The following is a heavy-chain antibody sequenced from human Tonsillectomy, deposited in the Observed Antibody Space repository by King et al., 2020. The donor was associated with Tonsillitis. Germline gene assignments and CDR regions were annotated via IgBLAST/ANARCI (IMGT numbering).Heavy chain of an antibody. D-gene: IGHD6-19*01. CDR3: ARGTGWYFY. CDR2: IFYSGRT. J-gene: IGHJ4*02. Sequence: QLQESGPGLVKPSETLSLTCTVSGGSIRSYYWSGVRQPPGKGLEWIGYIFYSGRTNYNPSLQSRVTMSVDTSKNQSSLKLSSVTAADTAVYYCARGTGWYFYWGQGTLVTVSS. CDR1: GGSIRSYY. V-gene: IGHV4-59*08.